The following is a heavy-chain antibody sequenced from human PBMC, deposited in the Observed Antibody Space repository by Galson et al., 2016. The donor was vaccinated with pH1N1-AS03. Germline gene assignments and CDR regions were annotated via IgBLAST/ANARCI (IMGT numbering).Heavy chain of an antibody. CDR1: GFTFSTYW. V-gene: IGHV3-7*03. J-gene: IGHJ6*02. Sequence: SLRLSCAASGFTFSTYWMSWVRQAPGKGLEWVANMNQDESEKYYVGSVKGRFTIFRDNAKNSLYLQMNSLRAEDTAVYYCARDRIVVAASIIYYYGMDVWGQGTTVTVSS. D-gene: IGHD2-2*01. CDR2: MNQDESEK. CDR3: ARDRIVVAASIIYYYGMDV.